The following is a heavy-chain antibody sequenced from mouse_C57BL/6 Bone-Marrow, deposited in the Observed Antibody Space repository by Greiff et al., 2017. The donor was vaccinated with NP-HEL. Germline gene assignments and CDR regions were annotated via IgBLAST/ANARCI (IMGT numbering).Heavy chain of an antibody. CDR3: AREDYAIAY. CDR2: IYPGDGDT. Sequence: VKLQESGPELVKPGASVKISCKASGYAFSSSWMNWVKQRPGKGLEWIGRIYPGDGDTNYNGKFKGKATLTADKSSSTAYMQLSSLTSEDSAVYFCAREDYAIAYWGQGTLVTVSA. CDR1: GYAFSSSW. V-gene: IGHV1-82*01. D-gene: IGHD2-4*01. J-gene: IGHJ3*01.